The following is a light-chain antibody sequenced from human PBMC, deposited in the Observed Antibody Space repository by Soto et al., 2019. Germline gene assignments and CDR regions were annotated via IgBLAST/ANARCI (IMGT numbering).Light chain of an antibody. CDR3: QQYNSNEWT. Sequence: DIQMTQSPSSLSASVGARVTITCRASQSISSYLNWYQQKPGKAPKLLIYDASSLGSGVSSRFSGSGSGTEFSLTISSLQPDDFATYYCQQYNSNEWTFGQGTKVDNK. V-gene: IGKV1-5*01. CDR1: QSISSY. J-gene: IGKJ1*01. CDR2: DAS.